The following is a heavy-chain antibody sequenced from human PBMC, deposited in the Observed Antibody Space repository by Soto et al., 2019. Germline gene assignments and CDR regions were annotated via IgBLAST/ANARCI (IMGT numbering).Heavy chain of an antibody. CDR2: IWYDGSNK. J-gene: IGHJ4*02. V-gene: IGHV3-33*01. CDR3: ARDRWPVREYYFDY. Sequence: PGGSLRLSCAASGFTFSSYGMHWVRQAPGKGLEWVAVIWYDGSNKYYADSVKGRFTISRDNSKNTLYLQMNSLRAEDTAVYYCARDRWPVREYYFDYWGQGTLVTVYS. D-gene: IGHD3-10*01. CDR1: GFTFSSYG.